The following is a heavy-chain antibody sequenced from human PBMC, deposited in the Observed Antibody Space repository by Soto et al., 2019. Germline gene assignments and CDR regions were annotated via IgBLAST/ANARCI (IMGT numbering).Heavy chain of an antibody. CDR2: ISGSSDNT. J-gene: IGHJ6*02. D-gene: IGHD3-3*01. CDR1: GFTFNSYG. V-gene: IGHV3-23*01. Sequence: PEGSLRLSCAASGFTFNSYGMSWVRQAPGEGLEWVSAISGSSDNTYYVDSVKGRFTVSRDNSKNTLYLQMNSLRAEDTAVYYCAKDPRSAVEMSVYGMDVWGQGTTVTVSS. CDR3: AKDPRSAVEMSVYGMDV.